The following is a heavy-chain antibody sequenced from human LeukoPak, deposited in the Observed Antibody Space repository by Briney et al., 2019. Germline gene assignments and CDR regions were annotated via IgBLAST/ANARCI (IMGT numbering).Heavy chain of an antibody. CDR3: ARDVFAEYSTHHKFDP. J-gene: IGHJ5*02. D-gene: IGHD6-6*01. Sequence: ASVKVSCKASGYTFTDYYMHWVRQAPGQGLEWMGWINPNSGGTSYAQNFQGRVTMTRDTSISTAYMEFSRLRSDDTAMYYCARDVFAEYSTHHKFDPWGQGTLVIVSS. CDR1: GYTFTDYY. V-gene: IGHV1-2*02. CDR2: INPNSGGT.